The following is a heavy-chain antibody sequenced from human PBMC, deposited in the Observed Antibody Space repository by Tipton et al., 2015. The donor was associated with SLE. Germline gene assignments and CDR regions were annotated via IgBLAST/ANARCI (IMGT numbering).Heavy chain of an antibody. D-gene: IGHD3-16*01. Sequence: TFSSYAMSWIRQSPGKGLERIGSLYYTGSAYYNPSLKSRLTISLDTPKNQFSLKLSSVTAADTAVYYCARDIVLGGGAFDIWGQGTMVTVSS. V-gene: IGHV4-39*07. CDR3: ARDIVLGGGAFDI. CDR2: LYYTGSA. J-gene: IGHJ3*02. CDR1: TFSSYA.